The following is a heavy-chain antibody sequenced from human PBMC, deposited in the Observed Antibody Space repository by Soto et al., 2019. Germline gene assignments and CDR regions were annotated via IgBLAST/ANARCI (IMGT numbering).Heavy chain of an antibody. V-gene: IGHV3-33*01. J-gene: IGHJ6*02. D-gene: IGHD2-15*01. CDR3: ARDQDSYCSGGSCYGGDYYYYYGMDV. Sequence: GGSLRLSCAASGFTFSSYGMHWVRQAPGKGLEWVAVIWYDGSNKYYADSVKGRFTISRDNSKNTLYLQMNSLRAEDTAVYYCARDQDSYCSGGSCYGGDYYYYYGMDVWGQGTTVTVSS. CDR1: GFTFSSYG. CDR2: IWYDGSNK.